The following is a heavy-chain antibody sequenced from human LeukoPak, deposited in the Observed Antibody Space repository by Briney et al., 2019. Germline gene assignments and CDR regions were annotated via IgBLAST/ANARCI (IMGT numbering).Heavy chain of an antibody. CDR3: ARGQAALWFGEL. CDR1: GGSVSSGSDY. J-gene: IGHJ4*02. CDR2: ISYSGST. D-gene: IGHD3-10*01. V-gene: IGHV4-61*01. Sequence: PSETLSLTCTVSGGSVSSGSDYWSWIRRPSGKGLEWIGHISYSGSTNYNPSLKSRVTISLDTSKNQLSLKLSSVTTADTAVYYCARGQAALWFGELWGQGTLVTVSS.